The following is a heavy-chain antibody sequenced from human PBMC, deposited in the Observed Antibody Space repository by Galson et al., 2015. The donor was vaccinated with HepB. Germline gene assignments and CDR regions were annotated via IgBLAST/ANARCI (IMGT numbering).Heavy chain of an antibody. D-gene: IGHD3-3*01. CDR3: ARVVSIFGVVETKGAGWFDP. CDR2: ISSSSGTI. Sequence: SLRLSCAASGFTFSSYSMNWVRQAPGKGLEWVSYISSSSGTIYYADSVKGRFTISRDNAKNSLYLQMNSLRDEDTAVYCCARVVSIFGVVETKGAGWFDPWGQGTLVTVSS. J-gene: IGHJ5*02. V-gene: IGHV3-48*02. CDR1: GFTFSSYS.